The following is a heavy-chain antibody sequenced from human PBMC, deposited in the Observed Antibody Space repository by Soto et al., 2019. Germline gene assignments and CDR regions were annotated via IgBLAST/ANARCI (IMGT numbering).Heavy chain of an antibody. Sequence: QPGGSLGLSCAASGFTFSSYAMHWVRQAPGKGLEWVAVISYDGSNKYYADSVKGRFTISRDNSKNTLYLQMNSLRAEDTAVYYCARAPVVPAATPNIIGYSPRSGRTDYPGPGTLVTVSS. CDR3: ARAPVVPAATPNIIGYSPRSGRTDY. CDR2: ISYDGSNK. J-gene: IGHJ4*02. D-gene: IGHD2-2*01. CDR1: GFTFSSYA. V-gene: IGHV3-30-3*01.